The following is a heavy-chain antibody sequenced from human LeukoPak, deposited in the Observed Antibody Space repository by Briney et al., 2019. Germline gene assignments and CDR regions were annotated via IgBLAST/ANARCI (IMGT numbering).Heavy chain of an antibody. D-gene: IGHD3-10*01. CDR1: GGSISSSSYY. V-gene: IGHV4-39*01. CDR2: IHYSGST. CDR3: ARHTPGGMDV. Sequence: PSETLSLTCTVSGGSISSSSYYWGWLRQPPGKGREWIGSIHYSGSTYYNPSLKSRVTISVDTSKNQFSLKLSSVTAADTAVYYCARHTPGGMDVWGQGTTVTVSS. J-gene: IGHJ6*02.